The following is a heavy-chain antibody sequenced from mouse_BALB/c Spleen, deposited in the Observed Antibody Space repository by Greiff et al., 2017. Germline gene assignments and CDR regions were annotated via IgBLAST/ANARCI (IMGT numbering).Heavy chain of an antibody. Sequence: LVKTGASVKISCKASGYSFTGYYMHWVKQSHGKSLEWIGYISCYNGATSYNQKFKGKATFTVDTSSSTAYMQFNSLTSEDSAVYYCARGWDGSDAMDYWGQGTSVTVSS. CDR2: ISCYNGAT. D-gene: IGHD1-1*01. CDR3: ARGWDGSDAMDY. V-gene: IGHV1S34*01. CDR1: GYSFTGYY. J-gene: IGHJ4*01.